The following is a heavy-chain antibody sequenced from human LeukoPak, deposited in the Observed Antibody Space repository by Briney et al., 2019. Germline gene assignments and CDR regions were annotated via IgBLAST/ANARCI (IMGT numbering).Heavy chain of an antibody. V-gene: IGHV4-34*01. J-gene: IGHJ4*02. CDR2: INHSGST. Sequence: SETLSLTCAVYGGSFSGYYWSWIRQPPGKGLEWIGEINHSGSTNYNPSLKSRVTISVDTSKNQFPLKLSSVTAADTAVYYCARGFYDFWSGYYIPYWRIYFDYWGQGTLVTVSS. CDR3: ARGFYDFWSGYYIPYWRIYFDY. D-gene: IGHD3-3*01. CDR1: GGSFSGYY.